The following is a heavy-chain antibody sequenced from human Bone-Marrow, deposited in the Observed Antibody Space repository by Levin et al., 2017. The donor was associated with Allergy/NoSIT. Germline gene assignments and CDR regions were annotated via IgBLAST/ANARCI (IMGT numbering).Heavy chain of an antibody. Sequence: GGSLRLSCAASGFTFSDYFMSWIRQAPGKGLEWVSYISYAGNTIYYADSVKGRFTISRDNAKNSLFLQMNSLRAEDTAVYYCARDDSGVHGYYWGQGTLVTVSA. D-gene: IGHD3-10*01. CDR1: GFTFSDYF. V-gene: IGHV3-11*01. J-gene: IGHJ4*02. CDR3: ARDDSGVHGYY. CDR2: ISYAGNTI.